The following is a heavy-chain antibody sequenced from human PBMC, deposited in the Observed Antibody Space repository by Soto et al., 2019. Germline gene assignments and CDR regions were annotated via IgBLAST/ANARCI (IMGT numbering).Heavy chain of an antibody. CDR2: MNPNSGNT. CDR3: ARAPSGRRPKPTIYYFDY. V-gene: IGHV1-8*01. J-gene: IGHJ4*02. D-gene: IGHD6-25*01. Sequence: GASVKVSCKASGYTFTSYDINWVRQATGQGLEWMGWMNPNSGNTGYAQKLQGRVTMTRNTSISTAYMELSSLRSEDTAVYYCARAPSGRRPKPTIYYFDYWGQGTLVTVSS. CDR1: GYTFTSYD.